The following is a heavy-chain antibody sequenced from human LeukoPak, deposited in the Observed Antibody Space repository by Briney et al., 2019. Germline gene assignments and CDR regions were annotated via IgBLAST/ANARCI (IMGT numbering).Heavy chain of an antibody. J-gene: IGHJ4*02. V-gene: IGHV3-53*01. CDR1: RFTLSSNY. Sequence: GGSLRLSCAASRFTLSSNYMSWVRQAPGKGLEGVSLIYSGGRTYYTDCVKRRLTITRDNSKNTLYLQMNSLRAEDTAVYYCAREPRTSTVTTIGYWGQGTLVTVSS. CDR2: IYSGGRT. D-gene: IGHD4-17*01. CDR3: AREPRTSTVTTIGY.